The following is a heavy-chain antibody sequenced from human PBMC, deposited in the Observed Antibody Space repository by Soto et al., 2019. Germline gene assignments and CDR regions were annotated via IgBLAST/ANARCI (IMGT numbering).Heavy chain of an antibody. V-gene: IGHV5-51*01. CDR3: ARQGVIVVGGGRWSDY. Sequence: PGESLNISCQGSGYSFTSYWIGWVRQMPGKGLEWMGIIYPGDSDTRYSPSFQGQVTISADKSISTAYLQWSSLKASDAAMDYCARQGVIVVGGGRWSDYWGQGTLVTVSS. CDR2: IYPGDSDT. D-gene: IGHD3-22*01. J-gene: IGHJ4*02. CDR1: GYSFTSYW.